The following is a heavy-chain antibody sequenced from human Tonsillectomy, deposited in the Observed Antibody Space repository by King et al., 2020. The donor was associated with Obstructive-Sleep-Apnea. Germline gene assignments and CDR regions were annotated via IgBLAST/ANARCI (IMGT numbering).Heavy chain of an antibody. V-gene: IGHV3-23*04. CDR3: AKALILLVGADC. J-gene: IGHJ4*02. Sequence: QLVQSGGGLVQPGGSLRLSCAASGFTFSSYAMSWVRQAPGKGLEWGATITGSGGSTSYADSVKGRLTISRDNSKKTLYLQMNSLRAEDTAVFYCAKALILLVGADCWGQGTLVTVSS. D-gene: IGHD1-26*01. CDR2: ITGSGGST. CDR1: GFTFSSYA.